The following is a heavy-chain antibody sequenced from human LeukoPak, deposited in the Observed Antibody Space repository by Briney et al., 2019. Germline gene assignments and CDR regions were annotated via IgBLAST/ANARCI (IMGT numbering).Heavy chain of an antibody. Sequence: GSVNVSCKASGYTFTDYYMHWVRQAPGQGLEWMGWINPNSGGTNYAQKFQGRVTMTRDTSISTAYMDLSSLTSDDTAVYYCARGSNLHCTSSTCRSVDLWGQGTLATVSS. CDR1: GYTFTDYY. J-gene: IGHJ5*02. V-gene: IGHV1-2*02. D-gene: IGHD2-2*01. CDR2: INPNSGGT. CDR3: ARGSNLHCTSSTCRSVDL.